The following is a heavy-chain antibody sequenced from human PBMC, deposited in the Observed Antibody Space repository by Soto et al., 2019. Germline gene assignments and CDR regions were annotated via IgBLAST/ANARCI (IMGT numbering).Heavy chain of an antibody. CDR1: GGSISSYY. V-gene: IGHV4-59*01. CDR3: ARRMYYGSGSYDAFDI. Sequence: SETLSLTCTVSGGSISSYYWSWIRQPPGKGLEWIGYIYYSGSTNYNPSLKSRVTISVDTSKNQFSLKLSSVTAADTAVYYCARRMYYGSGSYDAFDIWGQGTMVTVSS. J-gene: IGHJ3*02. CDR2: IYYSGST. D-gene: IGHD3-10*01.